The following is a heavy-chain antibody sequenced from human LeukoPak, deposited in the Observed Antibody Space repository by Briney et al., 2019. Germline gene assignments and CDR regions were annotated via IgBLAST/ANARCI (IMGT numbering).Heavy chain of an antibody. Sequence: PGGSLRLSCAASGFTLRSFAMSWVRQAPGKGLEWVSSITGGGDATYYADSVKGRFTISRDNSKNTLYLQMTNLRAEDTATYYCAKDKKSVAYPSGFLDYWGLGTLVTVSS. CDR2: ITGGGDAT. CDR3: AKDKKSVAYPSGFLDY. V-gene: IGHV3-23*01. D-gene: IGHD3-10*01. CDR1: GFTLRSFA. J-gene: IGHJ4*02.